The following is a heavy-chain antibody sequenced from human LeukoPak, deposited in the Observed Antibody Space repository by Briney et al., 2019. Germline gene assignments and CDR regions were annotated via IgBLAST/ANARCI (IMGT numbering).Heavy chain of an antibody. CDR2: IYHSGST. J-gene: IGHJ4*02. D-gene: IGHD5-18*01. V-gene: IGHV4-30-2*01. Sequence: PSETLSLTCAVSGGSISSGGYSWSWIRQPPGKGLEWIGYIYHSGSTYYNPSLKSRVTISVDRSKNQFSLKLSSVTAADTAVYYCARGTAMDSFDYWGQGTLVTVSS. CDR3: ARGTAMDSFDY. CDR1: GGSISSGGYS.